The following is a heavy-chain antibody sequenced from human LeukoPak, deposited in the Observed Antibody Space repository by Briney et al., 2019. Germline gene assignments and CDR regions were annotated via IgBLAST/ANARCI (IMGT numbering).Heavy chain of an antibody. D-gene: IGHD5-12*01. CDR1: GFTFSRHG. Sequence: GGSLRLSCAPSGFTFSRHGMHWVRQAPGKGLEWVAVIWYDGSNKYYADSVKGRFTISRDNSKNTLYLQMNSLRAEDTAVYYCARDRAYSGYDPVDYWGQGTLVTVSS. J-gene: IGHJ4*02. CDR2: IWYDGSNK. V-gene: IGHV3-33*08. CDR3: ARDRAYSGYDPVDY.